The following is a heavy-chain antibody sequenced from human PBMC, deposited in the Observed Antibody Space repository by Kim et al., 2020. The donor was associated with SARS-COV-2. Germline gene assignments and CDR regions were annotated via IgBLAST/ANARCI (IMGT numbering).Heavy chain of an antibody. CDR1: GFTFSSYG. V-gene: IGHV3-30*18. D-gene: IGHD3-16*02. Sequence: GGSLRLSCAASGFTFSSYGMHWVRQAPGKRLEWVAVISYDGSNKYYADSVKGRFTISRDNSKNTLYLQMNSLRAEDTAVYYCAKDENYVWGSYRYRGIDYWGQGTLVTVSS. CDR3: AKDENYVWGSYRYRGIDY. CDR2: ISYDGSNK. J-gene: IGHJ4*02.